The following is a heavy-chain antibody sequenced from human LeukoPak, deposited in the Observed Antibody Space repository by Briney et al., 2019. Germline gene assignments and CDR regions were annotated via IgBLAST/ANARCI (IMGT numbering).Heavy chain of an antibody. D-gene: IGHD4-11*01. Sequence: SETLSLTCTVSGGSISSGSYYWSWIRQPAGKGLEWIGRIYTSGSTNYNPSLKSRVTISVDTSKNQFSLKLSSVTAADTAVYYCATTTVTTGYYYYMDVWGKGTTVTVSS. J-gene: IGHJ6*03. CDR1: GGSISSGSYY. CDR3: ATTTVTTGYYYYMDV. V-gene: IGHV4-61*02. CDR2: IYTSGST.